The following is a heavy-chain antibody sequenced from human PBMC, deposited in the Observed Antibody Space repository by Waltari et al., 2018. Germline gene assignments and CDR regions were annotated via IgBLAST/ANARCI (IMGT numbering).Heavy chain of an antibody. CDR3: AREHCSSTSCQFGMDV. CDR1: GGTFSSYA. V-gene: IGHV1-69*04. CDR2: IIPILGIA. Sequence: QVQLVQSGAEVKKPGSSVKVSCKASGGTFSSYAINWVRQAPGQGLEWMGGIIPILGIANYAQKFQGRVTITADESTSTAYMELSSLRSEDTAVYYCAREHCSSTSCQFGMDVWGKGTTVTVSS. J-gene: IGHJ6*04. D-gene: IGHD2-2*01.